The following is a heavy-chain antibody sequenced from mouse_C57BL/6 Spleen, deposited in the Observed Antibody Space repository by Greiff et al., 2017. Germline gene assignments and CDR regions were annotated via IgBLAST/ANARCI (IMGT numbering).Heavy chain of an antibody. CDR2: INPSNGGT. V-gene: IGHV1-53*01. Sequence: QVQLQQSGTELVKPGASVKLSCKASGYTFTSYWMHWVKQRPGQGLEWIGNINPSNGGTNYNEKFKSKATLTVDKSSSTAYMQLSSLTSEDSAVYYCARDYGSSYDWYFDVWGTGTTVTVSS. D-gene: IGHD1-1*01. CDR3: ARDYGSSYDWYFDV. J-gene: IGHJ1*03. CDR1: GYTFTSYW.